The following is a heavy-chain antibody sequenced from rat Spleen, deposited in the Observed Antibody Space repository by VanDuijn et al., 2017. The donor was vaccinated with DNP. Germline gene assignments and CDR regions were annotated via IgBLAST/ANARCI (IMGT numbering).Heavy chain of an antibody. CDR3: ARSYYSSYYYAMDA. Sequence: QVQLKESGPGLVQPSQTLSLACTVSGFSLVDYSIHWVRQPPGEGLEWMGRIRANGITDYNAALKSRLSISRDTSKSQVFLKMNSLQTEDTAMYFCARSYYSSYYYAMDAWGQGTSVTVSS. V-gene: IGHV2-19*01. D-gene: IGHD1-2*01. J-gene: IGHJ4*01. CDR1: GFSLVDYS. CDR2: IRANGIT.